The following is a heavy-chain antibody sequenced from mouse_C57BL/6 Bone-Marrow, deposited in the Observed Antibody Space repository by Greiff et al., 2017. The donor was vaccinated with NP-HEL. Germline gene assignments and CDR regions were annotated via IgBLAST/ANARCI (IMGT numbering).Heavy chain of an antibody. CDR3: AREITTVVATGGY. CDR1: GYTFTSYW. CDR2: IDPSDSYT. Sequence: QVQLQQPGAELVKPGASVKLSCKASGYTFTSYWMQWVKQRPGKGLEWIGEIDPSDSYTNYNQKFKGKATLTVDTSSSTAYMQLSSLTSEDSAVYYCAREITTVVATGGYWGQGTTLTVSS. V-gene: IGHV1-50*01. D-gene: IGHD1-1*01. J-gene: IGHJ2*01.